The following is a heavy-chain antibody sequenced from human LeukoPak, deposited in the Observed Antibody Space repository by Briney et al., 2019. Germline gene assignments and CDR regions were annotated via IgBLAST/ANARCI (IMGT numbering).Heavy chain of an antibody. CDR3: ARRAGAYSHPYDY. V-gene: IGHV3-53*01. D-gene: IGHD4/OR15-4a*01. Sequence: PGGSLRLSCTVSGFTVSSNSMSWVRQAPGKGLEWVSFIYSDNTYYSDSVKGRFTISIDNSKNTLYLQMNSLRAEDTAVYYCARRAGAYSHPYDYWGQGTLVTVSS. J-gene: IGHJ4*02. CDR1: GFTVSSNS. CDR2: IYSDNT.